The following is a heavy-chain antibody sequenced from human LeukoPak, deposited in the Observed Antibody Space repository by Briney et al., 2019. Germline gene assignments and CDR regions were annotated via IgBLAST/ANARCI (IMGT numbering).Heavy chain of an antibody. J-gene: IGHJ4*02. CDR3: AKTGYGGNPFDS. V-gene: IGHV4-39*01. D-gene: IGHD4-23*01. CDR1: GASISSSSYS. CDR2: VYYSGET. Sequence: SETLSLTCTVSGASISSSSYSWGWIRQPPGKGLEWIGGVYYSGETHYNPSLKSRVTISVDVSKNQFSLKLSSVTAADTAAYYCAKTGYGGNPFDSWGQGTQVTVSS.